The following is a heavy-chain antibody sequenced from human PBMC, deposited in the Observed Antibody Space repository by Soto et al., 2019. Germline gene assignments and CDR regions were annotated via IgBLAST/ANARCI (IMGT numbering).Heavy chain of an antibody. Sequence: WGSLRLSCAACGFTVSSNYMGWVRQAPGKGLEWVSVIYSGGSTYYADSVKGRFTISRDNSENTLYLQMNSLRAEDTAVYYCARTCSGGTCSLDYWGQGTLVTVSS. CDR2: IYSGGST. CDR1: GFTVSSNY. D-gene: IGHD2-15*01. V-gene: IGHV3-66*01. CDR3: ARTCSGGTCSLDY. J-gene: IGHJ4*02.